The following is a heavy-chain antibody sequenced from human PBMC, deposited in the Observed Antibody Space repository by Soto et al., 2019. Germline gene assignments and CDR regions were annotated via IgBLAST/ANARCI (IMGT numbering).Heavy chain of an antibody. D-gene: IGHD2-15*01. J-gene: IGHJ4*02. CDR2: VYSSGST. Sequence: PSETLTLTCTVSGGSISSGGYYWSWIRQHPGKGLEWIGYVYSSGSTYYHPSLKSQVVMSLDTSKNQVSLNLSSVTAADTAVYYCARGCLVVPALWGQGILVTVSS. CDR1: GGSISSGGYY. V-gene: IGHV4-30-4*08. CDR3: ARGCLVVPAL.